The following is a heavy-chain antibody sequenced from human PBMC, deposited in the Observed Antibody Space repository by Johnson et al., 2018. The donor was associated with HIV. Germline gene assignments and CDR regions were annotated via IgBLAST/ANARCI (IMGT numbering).Heavy chain of an antibody. CDR2: IKQDGSEK. CDR1: GFTFNSYW. J-gene: IGHJ3*02. CDR3: ARASNSGYDQAFDI. V-gene: IGHV3-7*05. Sequence: VQLVESGGGVVQPGRSLRLSCAASGFTFNSYWMSWVRQAPGKGLEWMANIKQDGSEKYYVDSVKGRFTISRDNAKNTLYLQMNSLRAEDTAVYYCARASNSGYDQAFDIWGQGTMVTVSS. D-gene: IGHD5-12*01.